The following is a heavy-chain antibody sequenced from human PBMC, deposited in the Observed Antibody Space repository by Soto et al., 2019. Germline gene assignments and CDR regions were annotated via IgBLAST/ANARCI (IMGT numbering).Heavy chain of an antibody. J-gene: IGHJ4*02. CDR1: GYSFSNYW. Sequence: GESLKISCKGSGYSFSNYWIAWVRQMPGKGLEWMGIIFPADSDTKYSPSFQGQVTISADKSISTAYLQWSSLKASDTAMYYCASSVVVSPTMNDFDFWGQGSLVTVSS. V-gene: IGHV5-51*01. CDR2: IFPADSDT. D-gene: IGHD2-15*01. CDR3: ASSVVVSPTMNDFDF.